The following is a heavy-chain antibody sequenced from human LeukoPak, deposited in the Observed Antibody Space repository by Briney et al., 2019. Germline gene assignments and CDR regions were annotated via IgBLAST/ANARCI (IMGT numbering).Heavy chain of an antibody. Sequence: GGSLRLSCAASGFTVSSNYMSWVRQAPGKGLEWVSVIYSGGSTYYADSVKGRFTISRDNSKNTLYLQMNSLRAEDTAVYYCARSIGYDFWSGYYSQPTYYYYYMDVWGKGTTVTVSS. CDR1: GFTVSSNY. CDR3: ARSIGYDFWSGYYSQPTYYYYYMDV. D-gene: IGHD3-3*01. CDR2: IYSGGST. V-gene: IGHV3-53*01. J-gene: IGHJ6*03.